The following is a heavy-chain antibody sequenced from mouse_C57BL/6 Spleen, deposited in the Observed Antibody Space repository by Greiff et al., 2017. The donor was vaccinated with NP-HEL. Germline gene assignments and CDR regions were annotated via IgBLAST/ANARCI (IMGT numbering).Heavy chain of an antibody. D-gene: IGHD3-2*02. J-gene: IGHJ2*01. CDR1: GYTFTSYW. Sequence: QVHVKQPGAELVRPGSSVKLSCKASGYTFTSYWMHWVKQRPIQGLEWIGNIDPSDSETHYNQKFKDKATLTVDKSSSTAYMQLSSLTSEDSAVYYCARMASSGSDYWGQGTTLTVSS. CDR2: IDPSDSET. CDR3: ARMASSGSDY. V-gene: IGHV1-52*01.